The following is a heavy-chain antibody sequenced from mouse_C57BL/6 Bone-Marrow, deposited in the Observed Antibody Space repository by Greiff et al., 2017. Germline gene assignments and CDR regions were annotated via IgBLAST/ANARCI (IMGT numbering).Heavy chain of an antibody. V-gene: IGHV1-5*01. J-gene: IGHJ2*01. CDR2: IYPGNSDT. Sequence: EVKLVESGTVLARPGASVKMSCKTSGCTFTSSWMHWVKQRPGQGLEWIGAIYPGNSDTSYNQKFKGKAKLTAVTSASTAYIELSSLTNEDSGVYYCTTDYGTSSDYWGQGTTLTVSS. CDR3: TTDYGTSSDY. CDR1: GCTFTSSW. D-gene: IGHD1-1*01.